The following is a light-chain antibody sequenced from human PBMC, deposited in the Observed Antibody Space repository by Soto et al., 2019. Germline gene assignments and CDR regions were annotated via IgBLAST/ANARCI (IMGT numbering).Light chain of an antibody. CDR3: SSYTSSSTLMV. CDR1: SSDVGGYNY. CDR2: DVS. J-gene: IGLJ1*01. V-gene: IGLV2-14*04. Sequence: TSSDVGGYNYVSWYQQHPGKAPKLMIYDVSNRPSGVSNRFSGSKSGNTASLTISGLQAEDEADYYCSSYTSSSTLMVFGTGTKVTVL.